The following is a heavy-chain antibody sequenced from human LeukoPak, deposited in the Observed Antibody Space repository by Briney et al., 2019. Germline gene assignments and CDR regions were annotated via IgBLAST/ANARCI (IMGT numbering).Heavy chain of an antibody. CDR3: AIGRAAGLFDH. V-gene: IGHV1-18*01. J-gene: IGHJ4*01. CDR2: ISPFNGDT. CDR1: GYHFSSYR. Sequence: ASVKASCKASGYHFSSYRVNWLRQAPGQGPEWMGWISPFNGDTNYAQNLRDRATMTTDTSTSTVYMELRSLKSDDSAVYYCAIGRAAGLFDHWGQGTLVTVAS. D-gene: IGHD1-26*01.